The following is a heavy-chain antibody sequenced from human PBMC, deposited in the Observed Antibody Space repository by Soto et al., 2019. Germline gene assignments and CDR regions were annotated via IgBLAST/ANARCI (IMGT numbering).Heavy chain of an antibody. D-gene: IGHD2-2*01. V-gene: IGHV1-18*04. CDR1: GYTFTSHG. CDR3: ARTYCSSARCYSDY. Sequence: ASVKVSCKTCGYTFTSHGISWVRPDPGQGLEWMGWISAYNGNTNYAQKRQGRVTMTTDTPTSTAYMELRSLRSDDTAVYYCARTYCSSARCYSDYWGQGTLVTVSS. J-gene: IGHJ4*02. CDR2: ISAYNGNT.